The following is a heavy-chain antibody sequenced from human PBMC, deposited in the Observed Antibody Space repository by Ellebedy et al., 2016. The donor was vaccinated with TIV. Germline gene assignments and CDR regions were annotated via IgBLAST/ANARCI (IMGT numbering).Heavy chain of an antibody. CDR2: INPNSGGT. D-gene: IGHD2-8*01. Sequence: AASVKVSCKASGYTFTGYYMHWVRQAPGQGLEWMGWINPNSGGTNYAQKFQGWVTMTRDTSISTAYMELSRLRSDDTAVYYCARGGGLMVYANLNVMDVWGQGTTVTVSS. CDR1: GYTFTGYY. CDR3: ARGGGLMVYANLNVMDV. V-gene: IGHV1-2*04. J-gene: IGHJ6*02.